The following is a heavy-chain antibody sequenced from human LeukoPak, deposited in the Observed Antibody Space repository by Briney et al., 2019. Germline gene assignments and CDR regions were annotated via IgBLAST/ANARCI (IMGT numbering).Heavy chain of an antibody. CDR2: IKQDGSEK. J-gene: IGHJ4*02. Sequence: GGSLRLPCAASGFTFSSYWMSWVRQAPGKGLEWVANIKQDGSEKYYVDSVKGRFTISRDNAKNSLYLQMNSLRAEDTAVYYCARERGDKYYYDSSGYFQFDYWGQGTLVTVSS. CDR3: ARERGDKYYYDSSGYFQFDY. V-gene: IGHV3-7*03. CDR1: GFTFSSYW. D-gene: IGHD3-22*01.